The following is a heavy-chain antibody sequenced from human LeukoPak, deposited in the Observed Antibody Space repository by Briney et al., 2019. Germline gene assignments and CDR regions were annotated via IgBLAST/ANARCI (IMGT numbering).Heavy chain of an antibody. V-gene: IGHV1-69*13. J-gene: IGHJ4*02. CDR2: IIPIFGTA. CDR1: GGTFSSYA. Sequence: GASVKVSCKASGGTFSSYAISWVRQAPGQGLEWMGGIIPIFGTANYAQKFQGRVTITADESTSTAYMELSSLRSEDTAVYYCASEYCYDSSGYPSYYFDYWGQGTLVTVSS. CDR3: ASEYCYDSSGYPSYYFDY. D-gene: IGHD3-22*01.